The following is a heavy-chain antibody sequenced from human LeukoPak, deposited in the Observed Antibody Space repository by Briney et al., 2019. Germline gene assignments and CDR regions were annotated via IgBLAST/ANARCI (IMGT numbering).Heavy chain of an antibody. D-gene: IGHD2-15*01. CDR3: TKDLSGYSRPIDY. CDR1: GFTFNTFA. J-gene: IGHJ4*02. V-gene: IGHV3-23*01. CDR2: ISGNGGST. Sequence: AGGSLRLSCAASGFTFNTFAMNWVRQAPGKGLEWVSSISGNGGSTYYADSVKGRFTISRDNSRSSVYLQMNSLGAEDSAIYYCTKDLSGYSRPIDYWGQGTLVTVSS.